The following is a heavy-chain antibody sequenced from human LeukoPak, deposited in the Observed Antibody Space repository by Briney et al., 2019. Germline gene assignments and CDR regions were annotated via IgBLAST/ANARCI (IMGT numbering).Heavy chain of an antibody. CDR2: INPNSGGT. D-gene: IGHD3-22*01. J-gene: IGHJ4*02. CDR3: ARSLVVEYYFDY. CDR1: GYTFTGYY. V-gene: IGHV1-2*02. Sequence: APVKVSCKASGYTFTGYYMHWVRQAPGQGLEWMGWINPNSGGTNYAQKFQGRVTMTRDTSISTAYMELSRLRSDDTAVYYCARSLVVEYYFDYWGQGTLVTVSS.